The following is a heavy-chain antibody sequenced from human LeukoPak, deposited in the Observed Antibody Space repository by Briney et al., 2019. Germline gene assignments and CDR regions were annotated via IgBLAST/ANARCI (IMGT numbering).Heavy chain of an antibody. CDR2: INPNSGGT. V-gene: IGHV1-2*02. CDR1: GYTFTGYY. CDR3: ARAYCSSTSCWATDYYYYMDV. D-gene: IGHD2-2*01. J-gene: IGHJ6*03. Sequence: ASVKVSCKASGYTFTGYYMHWVRQAPGQGLEWMGWINPNSGGTNYAQKFRGRVTMTRDTSISTAYMELSRLRSDDTAVYYCARAYCSSTSCWATDYYYYMDVWGKGTTVTISS.